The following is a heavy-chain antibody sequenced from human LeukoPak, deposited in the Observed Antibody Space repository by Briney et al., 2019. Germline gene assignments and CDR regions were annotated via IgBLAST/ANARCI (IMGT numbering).Heavy chain of an antibody. CDR1: GFTFSDYY. CDR3: ASRGIAVAGRNYYGMDV. CDR2: ISSSGSTI. J-gene: IGHJ6*04. D-gene: IGHD6-19*01. Sequence: GGSLRLSCAASGFTFSDYYMSWIRQAPGKGLEWVSYISSSGSTIYYADSVKGRFTISRDNAKNSLYLQMNSLRAEDTAVYYCASRGIAVAGRNYYGMDVWGKGTTVTVSS. V-gene: IGHV3-11*01.